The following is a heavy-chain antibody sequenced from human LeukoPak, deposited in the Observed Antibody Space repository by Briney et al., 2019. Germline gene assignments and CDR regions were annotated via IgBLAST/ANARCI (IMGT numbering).Heavy chain of an antibody. Sequence: GASVKVSCKASGGTFSSYAISWVRQAPGQGLEWMGRIIPIFGTANYAQKFQGRVTITADEPTSTAYMELSSLRSEDTAVYYCARDALHSRPFDYWGQGTLVTVSS. CDR3: ARDALHSRPFDY. J-gene: IGHJ4*02. CDR2: IIPIFGTA. V-gene: IGHV1-69*13. CDR1: GGTFSSYA.